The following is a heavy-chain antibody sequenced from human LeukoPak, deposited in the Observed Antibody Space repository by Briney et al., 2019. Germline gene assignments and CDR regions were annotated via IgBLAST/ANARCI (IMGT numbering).Heavy chain of an antibody. CDR1: GFTFNDYY. Sequence: GGSLRLSCAASGFTFNDYYMSWIRQAPGKGLEWLSYINIGSTNTHYADSVKCRLTISRDNAKKSMYLEMNNLRAEDTAVYYCATDGAGFDTWGQGVLVTVSS. J-gene: IGHJ5*02. CDR3: ATDGAGFDT. CDR2: INIGSTNT. V-gene: IGHV3-11*05.